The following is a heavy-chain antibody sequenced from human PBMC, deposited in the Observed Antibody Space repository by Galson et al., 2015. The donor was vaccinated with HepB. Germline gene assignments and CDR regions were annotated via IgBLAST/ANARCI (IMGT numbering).Heavy chain of an antibody. Sequence: SVKVSCKASGYTFTGYYMHWVRQAPGQGLEWMGRINPNSGGTNYAQKFQGRVTISVDTSKNQFSLKLSSVTAADTAVYYCAREGWSTVTRNAFDIWGQGTMVTVSS. D-gene: IGHD4-17*01. CDR1: GYTFTGYY. J-gene: IGHJ3*02. V-gene: IGHV1-2*06. CDR3: AREGWSTVTRNAFDI. CDR2: INPNSGGT.